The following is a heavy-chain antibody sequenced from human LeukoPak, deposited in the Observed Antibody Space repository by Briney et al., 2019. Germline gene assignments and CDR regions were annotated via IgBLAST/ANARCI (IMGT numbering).Heavy chain of an antibody. D-gene: IGHD2-15*01. Sequence: KFQGRVTITRDTSASTAYMELSSLRSEDTAVYYCARAAVVVVGASPAFGFDPWGQGTLVTVSS. V-gene: IGHV1-3*01. J-gene: IGHJ5*02. CDR3: ARAAVVVVGASPAFGFDP.